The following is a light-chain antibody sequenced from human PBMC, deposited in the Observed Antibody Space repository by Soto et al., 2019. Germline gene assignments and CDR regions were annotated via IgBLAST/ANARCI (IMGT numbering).Light chain of an antibody. J-gene: IGKJ1*01. CDR3: QQYNSYPWT. CDR2: KAS. CDR1: QSISSW. Sequence: DIQMTQSPSTLSASVGDRVTIACRASQSISSWLAWYQQKPGKAPKVLIYKASSLEGGVPSRFSGSGSGTDFPLTISSLQPDDLATYYCQQYNSYPWTFGQGTKVEIK. V-gene: IGKV1-5*03.